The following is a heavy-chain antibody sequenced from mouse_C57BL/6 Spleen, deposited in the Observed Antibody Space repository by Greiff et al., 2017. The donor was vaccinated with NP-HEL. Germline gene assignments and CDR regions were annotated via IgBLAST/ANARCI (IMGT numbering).Heavy chain of an antibody. J-gene: IGHJ2*01. V-gene: IGHV1-66*01. D-gene: IGHD4-1*01. Sequence: QVQLQQSGPELVKPGASVKISCKASGYSFTSYYIHWVKQRPGQGLEWIGWIYPGSGNTKYNEKFKGKATLTADTSSSTAYMQLSSLTSEDSAVYYCARGANWGYYFDYWGQGTTLTVSS. CDR2: IYPGSGNT. CDR3: ARGANWGYYFDY. CDR1: GYSFTSYY.